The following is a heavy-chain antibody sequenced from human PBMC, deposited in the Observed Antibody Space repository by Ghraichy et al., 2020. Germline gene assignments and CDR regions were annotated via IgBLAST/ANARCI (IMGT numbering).Heavy chain of an antibody. CDR2: IYYSGST. CDR3: ARAPFDTSGYLRLGFDY. J-gene: IGHJ4*02. V-gene: IGHV4-31*03. Sequence: LSLTCTVSGGSISSGGYYWSWIRQHPGKGLEWIGYIYYSGSTFYNPSLKSRVTISLDTSKSQFSLKLSSVTAADTAVYYCARAPFDTSGYLRLGFDYWGQGSLVTFSS. D-gene: IGHD3-22*01. CDR1: GGSISSGGYY.